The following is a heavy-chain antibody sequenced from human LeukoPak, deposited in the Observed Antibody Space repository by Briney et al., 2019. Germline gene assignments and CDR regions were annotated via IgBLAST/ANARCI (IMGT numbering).Heavy chain of an antibody. J-gene: IGHJ6*02. CDR3: ARSDCSSTSYYTDYYYYGMDV. CDR2: INSDGSGT. CDR1: GFTFSSYW. D-gene: IGHD2-2*02. Sequence: GGSLRLSCAASGFTFSSYWMHWVRQAPGKGLVWVSRINSDGSGTSYADSVKGRFTISRDNAKNTLYLQMNSLRAEDTAVYYCARSDCSSTSYYTDYYYYGMDVWGQGTTVTVSS. V-gene: IGHV3-74*01.